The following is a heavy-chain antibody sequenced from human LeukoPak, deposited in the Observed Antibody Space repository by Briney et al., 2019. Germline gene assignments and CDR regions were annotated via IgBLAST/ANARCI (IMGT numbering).Heavy chain of an antibody. V-gene: IGHV4-59*01. Sequence: SETLSLTCTVSGGSMTHYYWSWIRQPPGKGLEWIGYMYSSGSTNYNPSLESRVTLSLDTSKNQFSLKLSSVTAADTAVYYCARDSGCGSSTSCPDYYYYYYMDVWGKGTTVTVSS. CDR1: GGSMTHYY. J-gene: IGHJ6*03. CDR2: MYSSGST. D-gene: IGHD2-2*01. CDR3: ARDSGCGSSTSCPDYYYYYYMDV.